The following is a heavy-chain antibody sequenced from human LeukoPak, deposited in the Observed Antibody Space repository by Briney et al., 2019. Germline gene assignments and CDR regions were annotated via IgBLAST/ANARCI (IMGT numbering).Heavy chain of an antibody. J-gene: IGHJ5*02. Sequence: PSETLSLTCAVYGGSFSGYYWSWIRQPPGKGLEWIGEINHSGRTNYNPSLKSRVTISVDTSKNQFSLKLSSVTAADTAVYYCARGNAEQWLVTWGQGTLVTVSS. D-gene: IGHD6-19*01. V-gene: IGHV4-34*01. CDR1: GGSFSGYY. CDR3: ARGNAEQWLVT. CDR2: INHSGRT.